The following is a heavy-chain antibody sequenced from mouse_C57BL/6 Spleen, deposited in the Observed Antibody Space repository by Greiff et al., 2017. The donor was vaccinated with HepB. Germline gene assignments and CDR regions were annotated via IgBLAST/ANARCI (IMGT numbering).Heavy chain of an antibody. CDR3: ARDLITTVVNWYFDV. CDR1: GFNIKNTY. D-gene: IGHD1-1*01. V-gene: IGHV14-3*01. Sequence: VQLKESVAELVRPGASVKLSCTASGFNIKNTYMHWVKQRPEQGLEWIGRIDPANGNTKYAPKFQGKATITADTSSNTAYLQLSSLTSEDTAIYYCARDLITTVVNWYFDVWGTGTTVTVSS. CDR2: IDPANGNT. J-gene: IGHJ1*03.